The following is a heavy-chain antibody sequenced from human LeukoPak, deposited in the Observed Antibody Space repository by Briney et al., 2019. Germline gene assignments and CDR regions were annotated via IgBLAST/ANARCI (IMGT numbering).Heavy chain of an antibody. CDR1: GYTFTDYY. J-gene: IGHJ4*02. CDR2: INPKSGDT. V-gene: IGHV1-2*02. CDR3: AREWDYYAF. Sequence: ASVKVSCKASGYTFTDYYMHWVRQAPGQGLEWMGWINPKSGDTRYAQKFQGRVTMTRDSSITTAYMDLSSLRSDDTAVYYCAREWDYYAFWGQGTLVTVSS.